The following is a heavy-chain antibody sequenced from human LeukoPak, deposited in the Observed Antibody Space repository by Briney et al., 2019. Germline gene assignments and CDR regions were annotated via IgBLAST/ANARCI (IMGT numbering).Heavy chain of an antibody. D-gene: IGHD5-18*01. CDR3: ARQSAMVPNWFDP. CDR2: ISAYNGNT. CDR1: GGTFSSYA. Sequence: ASVKVSCKASGGTFSSYAISWVRQAPGQGLEWMGWISAYNGNTNYAQKLQGRVTMTTDTSTSTAYMELRSLRSDDTAVYYCARQSAMVPNWFDPWGQGTLVTVSS. V-gene: IGHV1-18*01. J-gene: IGHJ5*02.